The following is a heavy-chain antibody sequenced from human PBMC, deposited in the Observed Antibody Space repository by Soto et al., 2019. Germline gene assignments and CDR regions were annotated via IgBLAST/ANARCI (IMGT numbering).Heavy chain of an antibody. D-gene: IGHD6-13*01. CDR3: TRHSRDY. Sequence: XSVKVSCKASAYTFTGYYVHWVRQAPGQGLEWMGWIDPKSGDTNYAQKFQGRVTMTRDTSISTAYMDLSRLRSDDTAVYYCTRHSRDYWGQGTLVTASS. V-gene: IGHV1-2*02. CDR1: AYTFTGYY. CDR2: IDPKSGDT. J-gene: IGHJ4*02.